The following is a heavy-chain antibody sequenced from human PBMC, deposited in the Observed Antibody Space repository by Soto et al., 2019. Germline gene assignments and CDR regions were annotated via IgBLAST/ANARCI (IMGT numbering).Heavy chain of an antibody. CDR3: AVGDCYNYVLDY. CDR1: GFTFSSYG. V-gene: IGHV3-33*01. J-gene: IGHJ4*02. D-gene: IGHD2-21*01. Sequence: QVQLVESGGGVVQPGRSLRLSCAASGFTFSSYGMHWVRQAPGKGLEWVAVIWYDGSNKYYADSVKGRFTISRDNSKNTLYLQMNSLRAEDTAVYYCAVGDCYNYVLDYWGQGTLVTVSS. CDR2: IWYDGSNK.